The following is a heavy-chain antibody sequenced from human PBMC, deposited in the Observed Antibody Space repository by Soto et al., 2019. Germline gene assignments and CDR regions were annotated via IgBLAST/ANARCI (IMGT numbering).Heavy chain of an antibody. J-gene: IGHJ4*02. CDR3: ARTGYDRSGYFVEYYFDY. Sequence: GGSLRLSCAASGFTFSKYGMHWGRQARGTGLEWVAVISNDGSNPYYADSVKGRFTISRDNSKNTLYLQMNSLREEDTAVYYCARTGYDRSGYFVEYYFDYWGQGTLVTVSS. D-gene: IGHD3-22*01. CDR1: GFTFSKYG. CDR2: ISNDGSNP. V-gene: IGHV3-30-3*01.